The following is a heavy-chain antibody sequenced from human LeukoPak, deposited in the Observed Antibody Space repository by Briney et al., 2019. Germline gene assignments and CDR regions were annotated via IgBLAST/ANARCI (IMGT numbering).Heavy chain of an antibody. CDR1: GFNFDDYT. J-gene: IGHJ4*02. Sequence: GGSLRLSCAASGFNFDDYTMHWVRQAPGKVLQRVSCVSWNSYNIGYADSVRGRFTIARDNAKNSLYLQMNSLRAEDTAFYYCTRVTGTTVFDYWGQGTLVTVSS. D-gene: IGHD1-7*01. CDR2: VSWNSYNI. V-gene: IGHV3-9*01. CDR3: TRVTGTTVFDY.